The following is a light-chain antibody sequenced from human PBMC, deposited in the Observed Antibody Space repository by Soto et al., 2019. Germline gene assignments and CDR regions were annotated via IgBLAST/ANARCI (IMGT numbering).Light chain of an antibody. Sequence: DILLTQSPATLSLSLGARVTIXRRASQSVSSCLAWYGQKPGKAPRLLIHGPSRRASGIPYRFSGSGSGTDFTLTISRLQPEDFAVYYCQQYGNYPYTFGPGTKVDIK. CDR1: QSVSSC. CDR3: QQYGNYPYT. J-gene: IGKJ2*01. V-gene: IGKV3-20*01. CDR2: GPS.